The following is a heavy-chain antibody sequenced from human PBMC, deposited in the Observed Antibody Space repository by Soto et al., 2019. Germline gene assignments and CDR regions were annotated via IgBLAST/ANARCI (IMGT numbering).Heavy chain of an antibody. CDR3: AKEALSPVTTGSINDY. D-gene: IGHD4-17*01. V-gene: IGHV3-23*01. Sequence: LSLTCAASGFTFSSYAMSWVRQAPGKGLEWVSAISGSGGSTYYADSVKGRFTISRDNSKNTLYLQMNSLRAEDTAVYYCAKEALSPVTTGSINDYWGQGTLVTVSS. J-gene: IGHJ4*02. CDR2: ISGSGGST. CDR1: GFTFSSYA.